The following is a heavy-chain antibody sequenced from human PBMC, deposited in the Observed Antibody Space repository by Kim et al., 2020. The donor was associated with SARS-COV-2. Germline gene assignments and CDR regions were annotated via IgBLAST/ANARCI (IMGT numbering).Heavy chain of an antibody. J-gene: IGHJ4*02. V-gene: IGHV3-33*01. CDR3: ARSYVVVVPAALDY. CDR2: IWYDGSNK. Sequence: GGSLRLSCAASGFTFSSYGMHWVRQAPGKGLEWVAVIWYDGSNKYYADSVKGRFTISRDNSKNTLYLQMNSLRAEDTAVYYCARSYVVVVPAALDYWGQGTLVTVSS. CDR1: GFTFSSYG. D-gene: IGHD2-2*01.